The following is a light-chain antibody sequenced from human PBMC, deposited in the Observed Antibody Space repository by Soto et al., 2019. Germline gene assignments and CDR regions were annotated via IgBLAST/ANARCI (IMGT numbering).Light chain of an antibody. V-gene: IGKV1-5*01. CDR1: QTISRW. J-gene: IGKJ1*01. CDR2: DAS. Sequence: DIQLTQTPSTLSASVGDEVTITCRASQTISRWLAWYQQKPGRAPKLLIYDASTLESGVPSRFRGGGSGTEFTLTISSLQPEDVATYYCQNFDSAPQPFGQGTKVDIK. CDR3: QNFDSAPQP.